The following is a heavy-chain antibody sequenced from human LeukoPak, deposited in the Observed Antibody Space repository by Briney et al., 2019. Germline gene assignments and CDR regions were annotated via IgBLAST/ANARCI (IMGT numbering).Heavy chain of an antibody. CDR1: GGSNTSYY. J-gene: IGHJ5*02. V-gene: IGHV4-4*09. CDR3: ARKAPKKAWFDP. CDR2: SHPSGNS. Sequence: SETLSLTCTVSGGSNTSYYWSWIRQPPGKGLEWIGYSHPSGNSNYSPSLKSRVTISIDTSRHQFTMKLRSVTAANKAVYYCARKAPKKAWFDPWGQGTLVTVSS.